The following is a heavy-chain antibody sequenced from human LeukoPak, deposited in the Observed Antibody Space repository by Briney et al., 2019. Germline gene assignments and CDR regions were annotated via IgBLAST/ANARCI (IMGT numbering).Heavy chain of an antibody. Sequence: GGSLRLSCAASGFTFSSDAMSWVRQAPGKGLEWGSTVSFSGGGTYYADSVKSRFNISRDNSKNTLYMQMNSLRAEDTAVHYCANSGIAVDPYYYYGMDVWGQGTTVTVSS. V-gene: IGHV3-23*01. CDR1: GFTFSSDA. D-gene: IGHD6-19*01. CDR3: ANSGIAVDPYYYYGMDV. J-gene: IGHJ6*02. CDR2: VSFSGGGT.